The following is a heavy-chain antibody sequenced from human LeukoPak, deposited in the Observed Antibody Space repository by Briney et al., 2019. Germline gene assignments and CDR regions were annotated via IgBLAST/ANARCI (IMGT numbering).Heavy chain of an antibody. J-gene: IGHJ5*02. CDR1: GYSISSGYY. Sequence: SETLSLTCTVSGYSISSGYYWGWIRQPPGKGLEWIGSIYHSGSTYYNPSLKSRVTISVDTSKNQFSLKLSSVTAADTAVCYCARDSSSWYRWFDPWGQGTLVTVSS. CDR2: IYHSGST. CDR3: ARDSSSWYRWFDP. D-gene: IGHD6-13*01. V-gene: IGHV4-38-2*02.